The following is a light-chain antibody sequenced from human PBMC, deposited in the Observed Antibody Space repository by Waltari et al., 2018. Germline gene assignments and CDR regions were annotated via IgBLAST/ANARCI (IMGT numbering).Light chain of an antibody. J-gene: IGLJ2*01. V-gene: IGLV2-14*03. Sequence: QSALTQPASVSGSPGQSITISCTGTSSDVGGSNYVPWYQQHPGKAPKLMIYDVSNRPSGVSNRFSGSKSGNTASLTISGLQAEDEADYYCSSYTSSSTLGFGGGTKLTVL. CDR1: SSDVGGSNY. CDR2: DVS. CDR3: SSYTSSSTLG.